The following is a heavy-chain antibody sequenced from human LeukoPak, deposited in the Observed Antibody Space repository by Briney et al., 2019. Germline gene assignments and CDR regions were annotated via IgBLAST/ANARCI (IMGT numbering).Heavy chain of an antibody. CDR2: INHSGST. CDR1: GGSFSGYY. V-gene: IGHV4-34*01. CDR3: ARPRYSSAPFDY. Sequence: SETLSLTCAVYGGSFSGYYWSWIRQPPGKGLEWIGEINHSGSTNYNPSLKSRVTISVDTSKNQFSLKLSSVTAADTAAYYCARPRYSSAPFDYWGQGTLVTVSS. J-gene: IGHJ4*02. D-gene: IGHD6-19*01.